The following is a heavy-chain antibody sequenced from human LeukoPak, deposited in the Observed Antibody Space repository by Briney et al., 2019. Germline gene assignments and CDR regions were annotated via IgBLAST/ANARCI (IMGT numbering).Heavy chain of an antibody. J-gene: IGHJ3*02. CDR3: ARHGPYSNSRDAFDM. CDR1: GGSISSGSYY. Sequence: SETLSLTCTVSGGSISSGSYYWGWIRQPPGKGLEWIGTIYYSGSTYYNPSLKSPVTISVDPSKNQFSLKLSSLPAADTAVCYCARHGPYSNSRDAFDMWGQGTMVTVSS. D-gene: IGHD6-6*01. V-gene: IGHV4-39*01. CDR2: IYYSGST.